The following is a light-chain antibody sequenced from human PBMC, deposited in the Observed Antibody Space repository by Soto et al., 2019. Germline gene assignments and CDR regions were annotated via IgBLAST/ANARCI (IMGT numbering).Light chain of an antibody. V-gene: IGLV7-46*01. CDR1: TGAVTSGHY. Sequence: QAVVTQEPSLTVSPGGTVTLTFGSSTGAVTSGHYPYWFQQKPGQAPRTLIYDISKKHSWTPARFSGSLLGDKAALTLSGVQPEDEAEYYCLLTYSDAVVFGGGTKVTVL. J-gene: IGLJ3*02. CDR3: LLTYSDAVV. CDR2: DIS.